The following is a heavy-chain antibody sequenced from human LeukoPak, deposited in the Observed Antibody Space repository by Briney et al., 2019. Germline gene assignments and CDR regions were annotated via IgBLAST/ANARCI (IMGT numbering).Heavy chain of an antibody. CDR2: IYPADSDT. CDR1: GYSFTNYW. Sequence: GESLLISCQGSGYSFTNYWIGWVRQMPGKGLEWMGIIYPADSDTKYSPSFQGQVTISADKSISTAYLHWSSLKASDTAMYYCASGISITATLFDYWGQGTLVTVSS. CDR3: ASGISITATLFDY. V-gene: IGHV5-51*01. D-gene: IGHD2-15*01. J-gene: IGHJ4*02.